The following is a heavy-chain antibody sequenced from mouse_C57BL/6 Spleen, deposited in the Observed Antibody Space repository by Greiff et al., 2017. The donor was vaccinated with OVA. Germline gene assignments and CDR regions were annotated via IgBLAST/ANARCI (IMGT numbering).Heavy chain of an antibody. CDR1: GFSLTSYG. J-gene: IGHJ4*01. CDR2: IWGGGST. Sequence: VKLMESGPGLVAPSPSLSISCTASGFSLTSYGVDWVRQPPGKGLEWLGVIWGGGSTNYNSALMSRLSISKDNSKSQVFLKMNSLQTDDTAMYYCATTVVAEDAMDYWGQGTSVTVSS. CDR3: ATTVVAEDAMDY. D-gene: IGHD1-1*01. V-gene: IGHV2-9*01.